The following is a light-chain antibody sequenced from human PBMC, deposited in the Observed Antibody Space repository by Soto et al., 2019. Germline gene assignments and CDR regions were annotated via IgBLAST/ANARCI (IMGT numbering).Light chain of an antibody. Sequence: EIVLTQSPGTLSLPPGERATLSCRASQSVSSTYIAWYQQKFGQAPRLLIYGASSRATGIPDRFSGSGSGTDFTLTISRLEPEDFAVYYCQQYNYSPLTFGGGTKVDIK. CDR1: QSVSSTY. J-gene: IGKJ4*01. CDR2: GAS. V-gene: IGKV3-20*01. CDR3: QQYNYSPLT.